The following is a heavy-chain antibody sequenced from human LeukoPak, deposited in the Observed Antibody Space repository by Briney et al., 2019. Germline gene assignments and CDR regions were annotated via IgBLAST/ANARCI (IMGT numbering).Heavy chain of an antibody. V-gene: IGHV1-2*02. J-gene: IGHJ6*02. CDR1: GYTFTGYY. D-gene: IGHD6-19*01. Sequence: ASVKVSFKASGYTFTGYYMHWVRQAPGQGLEWMGWINPNSGGTNYAQKFQGRVTMTRDTSISTAYMELSRLRSDDTAVYYCASQSSGPGPAYYYYGMDVWGQGTTVTVSS. CDR3: ASQSSGPGPAYYYYGMDV. CDR2: INPNSGGT.